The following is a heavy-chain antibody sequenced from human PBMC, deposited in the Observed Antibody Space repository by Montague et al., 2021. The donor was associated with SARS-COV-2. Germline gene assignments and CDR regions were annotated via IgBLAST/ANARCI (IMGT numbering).Heavy chain of an antibody. D-gene: IGHD3-22*01. CDR2: INHSGST. CDR3: ARGAATISMLVVVFTGAGWYFDL. J-gene: IGHJ2*01. Sequence: SETLSLTCTVHGGSFSDYYWSWIRQPPGKGLEWIGEINHSGSTNYNPSLKSRVTISVDTSKNQFSLKLSSVTAADAAVYYCARGAATISMLVVVFTGAGWYFDLWGHGTLVTVSS. V-gene: IGHV4-34*01. CDR1: GGSFSDYY.